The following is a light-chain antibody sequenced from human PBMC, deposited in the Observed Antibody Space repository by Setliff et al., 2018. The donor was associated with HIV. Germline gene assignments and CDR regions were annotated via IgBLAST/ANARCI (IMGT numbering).Light chain of an antibody. CDR3: AAWDDSLNGVV. J-gene: IGLJ3*02. CDR2: RNT. CDR1: GSNIGTNT. V-gene: IGLV1-44*01. Sequence: QGASVYGTPGQRVTISCSGSGSNIGTNTVSWFQQLSGTAPKLLIYRNTQRPSGVPDRFTGSRAGTSASLSISGLQSDDEADYYCAAWDDSLNGVVFGGGTKVTVL.